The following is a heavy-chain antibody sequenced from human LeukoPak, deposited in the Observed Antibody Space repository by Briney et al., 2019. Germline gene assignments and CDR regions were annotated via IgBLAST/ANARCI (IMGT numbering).Heavy chain of an antibody. D-gene: IGHD2-21*02. CDR3: ARQGLGGGDGSGAFDI. CDR1: GYSFTTYW. Sequence: GESLQISCKGSGYSFTTYWIGWVRQMPGKGLEGMGIIYPGDSDTRYSPSFQGQVTMTADKSIGTAYLQWSSLKASDTAMYYCARQGLGGGDGSGAFDIWGQGTKVTVSS. CDR2: IYPGDSDT. V-gene: IGHV5-51*01. J-gene: IGHJ3*02.